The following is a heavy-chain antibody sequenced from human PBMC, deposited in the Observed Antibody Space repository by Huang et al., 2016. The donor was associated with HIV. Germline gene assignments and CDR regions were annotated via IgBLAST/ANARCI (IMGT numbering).Heavy chain of an antibody. Sequence: QVQLQASGPGLVKPSETLSLTCTVSGGSISSYSWSWIRQPPGKGLECIGYIYDSGSTNYNPALKSRVTISVDTSKNQFSLKLRSVTAADTAVYYCARGPSPWLQEAFDIWGQGTMVTVSS. D-gene: IGHD5-12*01. CDR2: IYDSGST. V-gene: IGHV4-59*01. J-gene: IGHJ3*02. CDR3: ARGPSPWLQEAFDI. CDR1: GGSISSYS.